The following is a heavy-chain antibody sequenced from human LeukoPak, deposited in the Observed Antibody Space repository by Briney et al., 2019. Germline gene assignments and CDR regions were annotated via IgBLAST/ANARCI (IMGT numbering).Heavy chain of an antibody. CDR3: ARPSLRFLEWLPFDY. Sequence: GGSPRLSCAASGFTFSSYAMHWVRQAPGKGLEWVAVISYDGSNKYYADSVKGRFTISRDNSKNTLYLQMNSLRAEDTAVYYCARPSLRFLEWLPFDYWGQGTLVTVSS. CDR1: GFTFSSYA. J-gene: IGHJ4*02. CDR2: ISYDGSNK. V-gene: IGHV3-30-3*01. D-gene: IGHD3-3*01.